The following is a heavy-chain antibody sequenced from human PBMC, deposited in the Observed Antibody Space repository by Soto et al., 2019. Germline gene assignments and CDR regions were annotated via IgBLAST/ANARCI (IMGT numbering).Heavy chain of an antibody. J-gene: IGHJ4*02. Sequence: PSETLSLPCAVSGGYINSTDCWNWVRQSPGKGLEWIGEIYHGGNIYYNPSLKSRVTISMDKSKNQFSLNLFYVTAADTAVYYCARDHAYSAYWAFDYRGQGALVTVSS. CDR2: IYHGGNI. CDR1: GGYINSTDC. CDR3: ARDHAYSAYWAFDY. D-gene: IGHD3-16*01. V-gene: IGHV4-4*02.